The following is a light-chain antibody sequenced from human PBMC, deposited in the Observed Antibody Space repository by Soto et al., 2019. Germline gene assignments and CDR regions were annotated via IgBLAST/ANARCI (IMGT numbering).Light chain of an antibody. J-gene: IGKJ4*01. CDR3: QQRSNWPLT. CDR2: DAS. Sequence: EIVLTQSPATLSLSPGERATLSCRASQSVNTYLAWYQQSPGQAPRLLMYDASNRATGIPARFSGRGSGTDFTLTIDSLEPEDFAFYYCQQRSNWPLTFGEGNKVEIK. V-gene: IGKV3-11*01. CDR1: QSVNTY.